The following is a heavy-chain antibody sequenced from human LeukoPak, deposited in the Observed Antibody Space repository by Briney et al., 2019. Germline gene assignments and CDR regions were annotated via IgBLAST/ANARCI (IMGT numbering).Heavy chain of an antibody. CDR2: ISGSDGST. V-gene: IGHV3-23*01. Sequence: GGSLRLSCAASGFIFSNYAMTWVRQAPGKGLGWVSSISGSDGSTFYADSVKGRFTISRDNSKNTLYLQMNSLRAEDTAIYYCAREDCTSSSCYGGPDYWGQGTLVTVSS. D-gene: IGHD2-2*01. CDR1: GFIFSNYA. J-gene: IGHJ4*02. CDR3: AREDCTSSSCYGGPDY.